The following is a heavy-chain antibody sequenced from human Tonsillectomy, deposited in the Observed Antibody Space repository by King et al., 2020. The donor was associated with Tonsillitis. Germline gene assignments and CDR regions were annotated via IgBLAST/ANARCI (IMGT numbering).Heavy chain of an antibody. V-gene: IGHV3-33*05. CDR2: ISYDGSNK. CDR3: ARDGGKYYDILTGNPYYYYGMDV. Sequence: VQLVESGGGVVQPGRSLRLSCAASGFTFSSYGMHWVRQAPGKGLEWVAVISYDGSNKYYADSVKGRFTISRDNSKNTLYLQMYSLRAEDTAVYYCARDGGKYYDILTGNPYYYYGMDVWGQGTTVTVSS. CDR1: GFTFSSYG. J-gene: IGHJ6*02. D-gene: IGHD3-9*01.